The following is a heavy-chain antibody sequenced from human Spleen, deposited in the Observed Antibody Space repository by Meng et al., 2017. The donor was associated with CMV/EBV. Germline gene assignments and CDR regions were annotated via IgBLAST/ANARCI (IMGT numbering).Heavy chain of an antibody. J-gene: IGHJ6*02. CDR2: ISSDGSST. CDR3: ARAYWNYDWLYYYYGMDV. Sequence: GGSLRLSCAASGFTFRSYWMHWVRQAPGKGLVWVSRISSDGSSTNYADSVKGRFTISRDNTKNTLYLQMNSLRAEDTAVYYCARAYWNYDWLYYYYGMDVWGQGTTVTVSS. CDR1: GFTFRSYW. D-gene: IGHD1-7*01. V-gene: IGHV3-74*01.